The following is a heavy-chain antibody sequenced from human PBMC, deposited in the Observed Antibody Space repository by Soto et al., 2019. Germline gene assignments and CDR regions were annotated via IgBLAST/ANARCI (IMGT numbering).Heavy chain of an antibody. CDR2: INHSGST. J-gene: IGHJ6*02. Sequence: SETLSLTCAVYGGSFSGYYWSWIRQPPGKGLEWIGEINHSGSTNYNPSLKSRVTISVDTSKNQFSLKLSSVTAADTAVYYCARGSLGYYYYYGMDVWGQGTTVTVSS. CDR1: GGSFSGYY. CDR3: ARGSLGYYYYYGMDV. V-gene: IGHV4-34*01.